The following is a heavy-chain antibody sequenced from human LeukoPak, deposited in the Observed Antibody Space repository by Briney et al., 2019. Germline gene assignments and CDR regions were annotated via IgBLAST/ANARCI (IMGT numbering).Heavy chain of an antibody. Sequence: PSETLSLTCTVSGGSISSFYVSWIRQPPGKGLEWIGYIYYSGSTNYNPSLKSRVTISADTSKSQFSLKLSSVTAADTAVYYCARVGYYYYGMDVWGQGTTVTVSS. V-gene: IGHV4-59*01. CDR1: GGSISSFY. CDR3: ARVGYYYYGMDV. CDR2: IYYSGST. J-gene: IGHJ6*02.